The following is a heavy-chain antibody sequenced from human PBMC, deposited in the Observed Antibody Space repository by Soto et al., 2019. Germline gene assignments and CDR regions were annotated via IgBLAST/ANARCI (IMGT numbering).Heavy chain of an antibody. V-gene: IGHV3-23*01. Sequence: EVQLLESGGGLVQPGGSLRLSFAASGFTFGSYAMNWLRQAPGRGLECVSFISGSGRTTYYADSVKGRFTVSRDNSKNTLYLQMNSLRAEDTALYYCAKFRGPSYSYSSMDVWGKGTTVTVSS. CDR1: GFTFGSYA. CDR3: AKFRGPSYSYSSMDV. J-gene: IGHJ6*03. D-gene: IGHD3-16*01. CDR2: ISGSGRTT.